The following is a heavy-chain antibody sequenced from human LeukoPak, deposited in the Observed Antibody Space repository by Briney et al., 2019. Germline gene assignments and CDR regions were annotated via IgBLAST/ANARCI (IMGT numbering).Heavy chain of an antibody. CDR2: ISGSGGST. V-gene: IGHV3-23*01. CDR1: GFTFSSYA. CDR3: ARANDYYDSSGYYVGAFDI. Sequence: GGSLRLSCAASGFTFSSYAMSWVRQAPGKGLEWVSAISGSGGSTYYADSVKGRFTISRDNSKNTLYLQMNSLRAEDTAVYYCARANDYYDSSGYYVGAFDIWGQGTMVTVSS. D-gene: IGHD3-22*01. J-gene: IGHJ3*02.